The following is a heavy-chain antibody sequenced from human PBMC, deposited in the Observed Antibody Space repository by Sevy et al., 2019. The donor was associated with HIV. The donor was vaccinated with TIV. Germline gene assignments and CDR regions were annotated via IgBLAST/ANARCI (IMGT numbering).Heavy chain of an antibody. CDR2: ISYDGSNK. Sequence: GGSLRLSCAASGFTFSSYAMHWVRQAPGKGLEWVAVISYDGSNKYYADSVKGRFTISRDNSKNTLYLQMNSLRAEDTAVYYCATDPTTLIQLLPLDFGWFDPWGQGTLVTVSS. D-gene: IGHD5-18*01. J-gene: IGHJ5*02. CDR1: GFTFSSYA. V-gene: IGHV3-30-3*01. CDR3: ATDPTTLIQLLPLDFGWFDP.